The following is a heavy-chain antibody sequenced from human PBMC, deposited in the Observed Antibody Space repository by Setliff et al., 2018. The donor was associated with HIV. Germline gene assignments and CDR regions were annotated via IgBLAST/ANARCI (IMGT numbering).Heavy chain of an antibody. Sequence: PSETLSLTCSVSGDSLSSATYYWGWIRQPPGKGLEWIGSVSSGGSTLYNPSLKSRVTISVDTSTNHFSLKLSSVNAADTAVYYCASWGAGSNSGFDYWGRGTLVTVSS. CDR3: ASWGAGSNSGFDY. D-gene: IGHD3-16*01. CDR2: VSSGGST. V-gene: IGHV4-39*07. J-gene: IGHJ4*02. CDR1: GDSLSSATYY.